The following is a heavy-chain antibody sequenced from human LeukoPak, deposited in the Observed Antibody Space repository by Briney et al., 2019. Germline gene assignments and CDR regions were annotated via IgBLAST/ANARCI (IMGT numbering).Heavy chain of an antibody. J-gene: IGHJ4*02. CDR3: ASRAFYSCYRGNFDY. CDR2: ISSSSNSI. V-gene: IGHV3-48*02. D-gene: IGHD5-12*01. Sequence: GGSLRHSCAASGFTLSGYLLSWVRQAPGKGLGWVSYISSSSNSIYYGDAVKGRFTVTRDNGKNSLYLQMNSQRHENTALYYCASRAFYSCYRGNFDYWGQGALVTVSS. CDR1: GFTLSGYL.